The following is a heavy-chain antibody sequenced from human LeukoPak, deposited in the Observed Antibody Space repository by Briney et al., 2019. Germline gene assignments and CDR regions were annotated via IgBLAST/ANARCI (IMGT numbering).Heavy chain of an antibody. J-gene: IGHJ4*02. D-gene: IGHD3-22*01. V-gene: IGHV1-18*01. CDR1: GYTFTSYG. CDR2: ISAYNGNT. CDR3: ARFEGYYDSSGYFFSSGFDY. Sequence: EASGKVSCKASGYTFTSYGISWVRQAPGQGLEWMGWISAYNGNTNYAQKLQGRVTMTTDTSTSTAYMELRSLRSDDTAVYYCARFEGYYDSSGYFFSSGFDYWGQGTLVTVSS.